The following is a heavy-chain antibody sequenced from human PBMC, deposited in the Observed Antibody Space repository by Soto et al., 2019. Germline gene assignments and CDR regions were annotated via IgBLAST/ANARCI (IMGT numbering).Heavy chain of an antibody. D-gene: IGHD1-1*01. J-gene: IGHJ5*02. CDR2: IYYSGST. Sequence: SETLSLTCTVSGGSLSSSSYYWGWIRQPPGKGLEWIGSIYYSGSTYYNPSLKSRVTISVDTSKNQFYLKLSSVTAAATAVYYCARHPSGTSAVDWFDPWGQGTLVTVSS. V-gene: IGHV4-39*01. CDR1: GGSLSSSSYY. CDR3: ARHPSGTSAVDWFDP.